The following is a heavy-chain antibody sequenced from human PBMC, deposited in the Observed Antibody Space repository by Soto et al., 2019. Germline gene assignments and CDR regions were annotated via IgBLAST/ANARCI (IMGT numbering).Heavy chain of an antibody. J-gene: IGHJ4*02. Sequence: SVKVSCKASGGTFSSYAISWVRQAPGQGLEWMGGIIPIFGTANYAQKFQGRVTITADESTSTAYMELSSLRSEDTAVYYCARAPYCGGDCSFYYFDYWGQGTLVTVSS. D-gene: IGHD2-21*02. CDR3: ARAPYCGGDCSFYYFDY. V-gene: IGHV1-69*13. CDR1: GGTFSSYA. CDR2: IIPIFGTA.